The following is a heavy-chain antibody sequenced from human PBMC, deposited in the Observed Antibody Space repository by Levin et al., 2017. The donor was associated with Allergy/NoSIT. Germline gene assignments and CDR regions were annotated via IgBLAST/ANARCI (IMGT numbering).Heavy chain of an antibody. CDR3: AREDSSGWYLDSNHDAFDI. V-gene: IGHV3-30-3*01. CDR1: GFTFSSYA. Sequence: GESLKIPCAASGFTFSSYAMHWVRQAPGKGLGWVAVISYDGSNKYYADSVKGRFTISRDNSKNTLYLQMNSLRAEDTAVYYCAREDSSGWYLDSNHDAFDIWGQGTMVTVSS. J-gene: IGHJ3*02. D-gene: IGHD6-19*01. CDR2: ISYDGSNK.